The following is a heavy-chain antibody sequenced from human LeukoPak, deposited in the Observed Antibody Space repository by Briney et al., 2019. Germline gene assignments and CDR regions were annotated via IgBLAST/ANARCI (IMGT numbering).Heavy chain of an antibody. CDR3: AREVFGVVIDYYYYMDV. D-gene: IGHD3-3*01. V-gene: IGHV4-59*12. J-gene: IGHJ6*03. CDR2: IYYSGST. Sequence: PSETLSLPCTVSGGSISSYYWSWIRQPPGKGLEWIGYIYYSGSTNYNPSLKSRVTISVDTSKNQFSLKLSSVTAADAAVYYCAREVFGVVIDYYYYMDVWGKGTTVTVSS. CDR1: GGSISSYY.